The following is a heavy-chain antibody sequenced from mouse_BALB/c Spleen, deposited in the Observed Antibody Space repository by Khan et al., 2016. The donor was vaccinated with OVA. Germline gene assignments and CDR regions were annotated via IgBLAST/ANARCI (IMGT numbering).Heavy chain of an antibody. CDR2: INPTSGYT. CDR1: GYTFTSYW. J-gene: IGHJ2*01. CDR3: ARDRIDY. Sequence: VQLQESGAELAKPGASVKMSCKASGYTFTSYWMHWIKQRPGQGLEWIGYINPTSGYTDYNQKFKDKATLTADKSSSTAYMQLSSLTSDDSAVYSWARDRIDYWGQGTALTVSS. V-gene: IGHV1-7*01.